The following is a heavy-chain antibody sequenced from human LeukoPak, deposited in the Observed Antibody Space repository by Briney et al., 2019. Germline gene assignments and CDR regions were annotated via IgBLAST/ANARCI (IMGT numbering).Heavy chain of an antibody. CDR1: GYTFTSYD. CDR2: MNPNSGNT. CDR3: ARVHYDFWSGIDAFDI. J-gene: IGHJ3*02. D-gene: IGHD3-3*01. V-gene: IGHV1-8*01. Sequence: ASVKVSCKASGYTFTSYDINWVRQATGQGLEWMGWMNPNSGNTGYAQKFQGRVTMTRNTSISTAYMELSSLRSEDTAVYYCARVHYDFWSGIDAFDIWGQGTMVTVSS.